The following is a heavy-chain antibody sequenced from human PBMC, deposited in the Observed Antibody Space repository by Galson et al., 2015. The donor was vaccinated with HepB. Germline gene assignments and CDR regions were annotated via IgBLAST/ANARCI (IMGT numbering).Heavy chain of an antibody. CDR3: ATTGFPHGYYYYYYMDV. CDR1: GYTLTELS. Sequence: SVKVSCKVSGYTLTELSMHWVRQAPGKGLEWMGGFDPEDGETIYAQKFQGRVTMTEDTSTDTAYMELSSLRSEDTAVYYCATTGFPHGYYYYYYMDVWGKGTTDTVSS. V-gene: IGHV1-24*01. D-gene: IGHD3-9*01. CDR2: FDPEDGET. J-gene: IGHJ6*03.